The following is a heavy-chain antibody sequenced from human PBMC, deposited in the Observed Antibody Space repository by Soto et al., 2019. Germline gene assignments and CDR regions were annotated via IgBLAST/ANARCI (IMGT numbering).Heavy chain of an antibody. Sequence: HLQLEESGPGLVKPSETLSLTCTVSGGSVSNNTYYWGWIRQPPGKGLEWIGSIYSSGSTNYHPSLKSRFIISVDTSKNEFSLKLTSVTAADTAVYYCWRTPDVLTGYYDAFYIWGQGTAVTVSS. CDR3: WRTPDVLTGYYDAFYI. CDR1: GGSVSNNTYY. CDR2: IYSSGST. D-gene: IGHD3-9*01. V-gene: IGHV4-39*01. J-gene: IGHJ3*02.